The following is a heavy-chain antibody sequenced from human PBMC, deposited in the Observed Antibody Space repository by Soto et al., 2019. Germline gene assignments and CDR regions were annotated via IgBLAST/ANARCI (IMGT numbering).Heavy chain of an antibody. CDR3: ARGYDYSYGMDV. CDR1: GGTFSSYA. V-gene: IGHV1-69*13. J-gene: IGHJ6*02. Sequence: SVKVSSKASGGTFSSYAISWVRQAPGQGLEWMGGIIPIFGTANYAQKFQGRVTITADESTSTAYMELSSLRSEDTAVYYCARGYDYSYGMDVWGQGTTVTVSS. CDR2: IIPIFGTA. D-gene: IGHD4-4*01.